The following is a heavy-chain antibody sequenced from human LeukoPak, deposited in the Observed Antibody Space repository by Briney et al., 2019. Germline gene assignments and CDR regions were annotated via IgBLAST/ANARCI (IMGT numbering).Heavy chain of an antibody. V-gene: IGHV3-7*01. D-gene: IGHD3-9*01. Sequence: GGSLRLSCGASGFTFSDSWMSWVRQAPGKGLEWVANMNQDGSEKAYVDSVKGRFTISRDNSKNTLYLQMNNPRVEDTAIYYCARVHDTTGYYHYFDSWGQGTLVTVSS. CDR3: ARVHDTTGYYHYFDS. J-gene: IGHJ4*02. CDR2: MNQDGSEK. CDR1: GFTFSDSW.